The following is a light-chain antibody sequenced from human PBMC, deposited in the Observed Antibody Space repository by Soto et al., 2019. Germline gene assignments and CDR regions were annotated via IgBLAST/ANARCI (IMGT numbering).Light chain of an antibody. CDR2: DAS. CDR1: PSISSD. J-gene: IGKJ5*01. Sequence: EIVITQSPATLSVSPGERATLSCRASPSISSDLAWYQQKPGQAPRLLIYDASSRATGIPARFSGSGSGTEFTLTISSLQSEDFAVFYCQHYDSLPITFGQGTRLETK. V-gene: IGKV3-15*01. CDR3: QHYDSLPIT.